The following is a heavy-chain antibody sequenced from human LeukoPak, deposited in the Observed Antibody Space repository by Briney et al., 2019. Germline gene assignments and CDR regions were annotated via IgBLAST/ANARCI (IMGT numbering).Heavy chain of an antibody. D-gene: IGHD3-22*01. CDR2: IYHSGSS. J-gene: IGHJ4*02. CDR3: ARQRKDSGWYYYDSSGYPNGYYFDY. V-gene: IGHV4-38-2*02. CDR1: GYSISSGYY. Sequence: PSETLSLTCIVSGYSISSGYYWGWIRQPPGKGLEWIGSIYHSGSSLYNPSLKSRVTISVDTSKNQFSLKLRSMTAADTAVYYCARQRKDSGWYYYDSSGYPNGYYFDYWGQGTLVTVSS.